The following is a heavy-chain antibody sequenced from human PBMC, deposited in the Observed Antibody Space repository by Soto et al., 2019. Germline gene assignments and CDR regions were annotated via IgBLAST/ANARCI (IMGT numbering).Heavy chain of an antibody. CDR3: ARLLKYCTNGVCSLWFNP. CDR1: GGSISSGGYY. V-gene: IGHV4-31*03. D-gene: IGHD2-8*01. CDR2: IYYSVST. J-gene: IGHJ5*02. Sequence: QVQLQESGPGLVKPSQTLSLTCTVSGGSISSGGYYWSWIRQHPGKGLECIGYIYYSVSTYYNPSLKSRVTISVDTSKNQFSLKLSSATAADTAVYYCARLLKYCTNGVCSLWFNPWGQRTLVTVS.